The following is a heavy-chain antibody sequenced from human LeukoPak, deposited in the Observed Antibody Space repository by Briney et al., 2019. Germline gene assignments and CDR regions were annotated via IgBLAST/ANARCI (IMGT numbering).Heavy chain of an antibody. J-gene: IGHJ6*03. CDR3: AKDGGNWYDSEGNHLMRSYMDV. CDR2: ISYDSEGD. CDR1: GFTFSNYG. D-gene: IGHD3-16*01. Sequence: GSSLRLPCVTSGFTFSNYGMHWVRQLPGKGLEGVAVISYDSEGDYHVDSVKGRFIISRDNSKNTLYLQMNSLRVEDTAVYYCAKDGGNWYDSEGNHLMRSYMDVWGKGTTVTVSS. V-gene: IGHV3-30*18.